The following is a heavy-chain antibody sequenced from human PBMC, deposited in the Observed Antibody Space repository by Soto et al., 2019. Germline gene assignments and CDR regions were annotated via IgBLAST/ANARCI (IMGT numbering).Heavy chain of an antibody. Sequence: QVQLVESGGGVVQPGRSLRLSCAASGFTFSSYAMHWVRQAPGKGLEWVAIISHVGSNKYYVDSVKGRFTISRDNSKNTLFLQMNSLSTEDTAVYYCARTAVPAWFGLYFDYWGQGTLVTVSS. V-gene: IGHV3-30-3*01. D-gene: IGHD6-19*01. CDR3: ARTAVPAWFGLYFDY. J-gene: IGHJ4*02. CDR2: ISHVGSNK. CDR1: GFTFSSYA.